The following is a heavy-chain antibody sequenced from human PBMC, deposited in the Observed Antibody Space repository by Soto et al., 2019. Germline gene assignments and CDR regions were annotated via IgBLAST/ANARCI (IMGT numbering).Heavy chain of an antibody. V-gene: IGHV3-7*01. Sequence: EVQLVESGGGLVQPGGSLRLSCAASGFTFSTYWMSSVRQAPGKGLEWVANINQDGSEKYYVDSVKGRFTISRDNANNSLYLQMTSLRADDTAVYYCARARGWNIVIIPAASDYWGQGTLVTVSS. CDR2: INQDGSEK. D-gene: IGHD2-2*01. CDR3: ARARGWNIVIIPAASDY. J-gene: IGHJ4*02. CDR1: GFTFSTYW.